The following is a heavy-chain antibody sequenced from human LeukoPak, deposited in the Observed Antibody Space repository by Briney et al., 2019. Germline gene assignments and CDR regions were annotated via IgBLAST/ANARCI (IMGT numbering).Heavy chain of an antibody. J-gene: IGHJ3*02. D-gene: IGHD2-2*01. CDR3: ARDYPHCSSTSCHDAFDI. Sequence: GGSLRLSCAASGFTFSDYYMSWIRQAPGKGLEWVSYISSSGSTIYYADSVKGQFTISRDNAKNSLYLQMNSLRAEDTAVYYCARDYPHCSSTSCHDAFDIWGQGTMVTVSS. V-gene: IGHV3-11*04. CDR1: GFTFSDYY. CDR2: ISSSGSTI.